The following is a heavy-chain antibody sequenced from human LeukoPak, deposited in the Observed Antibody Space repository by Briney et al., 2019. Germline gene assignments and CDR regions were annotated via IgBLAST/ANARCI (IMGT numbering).Heavy chain of an antibody. V-gene: IGHV3-7*01. CDR2: IKQDGSEE. CDR3: ARTAKDYGDYYGAGYYYYYMDV. Sequence: PGGSLRLSCAASGFTFSSYWMSWVRQAPGKGLEWAANIKQDGSEEYYVDSVKGRFTISRDNAKNSLYLQMNSLRAEDTAVYYCARTAKDYGDYYGAGYYYYYMDVWGKGTTVTISS. CDR1: GFTFSSYW. J-gene: IGHJ6*03. D-gene: IGHD4-17*01.